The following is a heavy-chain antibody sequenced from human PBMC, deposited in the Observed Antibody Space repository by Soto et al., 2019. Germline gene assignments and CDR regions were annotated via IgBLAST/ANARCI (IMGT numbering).Heavy chain of an antibody. D-gene: IGHD6-13*01. V-gene: IGHV3-30-3*01. J-gene: IGHJ4*02. CDR1: GFTFSSYA. Sequence: GGSLRLSCAASGFTFSSYAMSWVRQAPGKGLEWVAVISYDGCNKYYADSVKGRFTISRDNSKNTLYLQMNSLRAEDTAVYYCASGGGSSIDYWGQGTLVTVSS. CDR3: ASGGGSSIDY. CDR2: ISYDGCNK.